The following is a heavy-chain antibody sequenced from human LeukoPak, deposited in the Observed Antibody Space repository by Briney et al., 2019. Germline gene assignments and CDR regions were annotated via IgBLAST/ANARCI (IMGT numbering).Heavy chain of an antibody. CDR1: GFTFSSYS. V-gene: IGHV3-48*04. CDR2: ISSSSSTI. J-gene: IGHJ4*02. D-gene: IGHD3-22*01. CDR3: ARTGQLYYYDSSPSWFDY. Sequence: GGSLRLSCAASGFTFSSYSMNWVRQAPGKGLEWVSHISSSSSTIYYADSVKGRFTISRDNAKNSLYLQMNSLRAEDTAVYYCARTGQLYYYDSSPSWFDYWGQGTLVTVSS.